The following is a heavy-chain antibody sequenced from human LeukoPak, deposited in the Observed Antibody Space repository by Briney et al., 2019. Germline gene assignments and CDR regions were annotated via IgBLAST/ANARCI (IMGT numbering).Heavy chain of an antibody. CDR1: GYSISSGYY. J-gene: IGHJ6*03. CDR2: IDHTGST. V-gene: IGHV4-61*03. Sequence: SETLSLTCTVSGYSISSGYYWSWIRQPPGKGLEWIGYIDHTGSTNYNPSLNSRVTISRDTSKNHFSLELSSVTAADTAVYFCARGRVSSSSWSSTYYYYFYMDVWGKGTTVTVSS. D-gene: IGHD6-13*01. CDR3: ARGRVSSSSWSSTYYYYFYMDV.